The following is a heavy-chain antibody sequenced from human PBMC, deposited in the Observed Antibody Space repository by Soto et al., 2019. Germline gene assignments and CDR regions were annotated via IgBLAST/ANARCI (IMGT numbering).Heavy chain of an antibody. Sequence: ETLSLTGTVAGGSVSSSSYYWGWIRQPPGKGLEWIGSIYYSGSTYYNPSLKSRVTISVDTSKNQFSLKLSSVTAADTAVYYCASHVLRYFDWFPGFDYWGQGTLVT. CDR1: GGSVSSSSYY. J-gene: IGHJ4*02. CDR2: IYYSGST. CDR3: ASHVLRYFDWFPGFDY. D-gene: IGHD3-9*01. V-gene: IGHV4-39*07.